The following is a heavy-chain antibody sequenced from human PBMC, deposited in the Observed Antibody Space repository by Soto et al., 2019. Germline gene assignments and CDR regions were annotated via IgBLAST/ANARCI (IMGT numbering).Heavy chain of an antibody. Sequence: QVQLVQSGAEVKKPGSSVKVSCKASGGTFSSYAFNWVRQAPGQGLEWMGGIIPIFGAAHFAQKFQGRVTFAADKYTSTAFMELSSLRSEDTAVYYCVRDSGDGTSGGGMDVWGQGTTVTVSS. CDR2: IIPIFGAA. CDR3: VRDSGDGTSGGGMDV. CDR1: GGTFSSYA. D-gene: IGHD2-21*01. J-gene: IGHJ6*02. V-gene: IGHV1-69*06.